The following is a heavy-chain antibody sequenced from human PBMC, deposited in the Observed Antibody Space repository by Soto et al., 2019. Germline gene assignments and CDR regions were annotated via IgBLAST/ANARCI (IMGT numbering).Heavy chain of an antibody. Sequence: QVQLQESGPGLVKPSGTLSLTCAVSGGSISSSNWWSWVRQPPGKGLEWIGEIYHSGSTNYNPSLKSRVTISVDKSKNQFSLKLSSVTAADTAVYYCARWRLVVVPAAKAYYYYGMDVWGQGTTVTVSS. CDR1: GGSISSSNW. V-gene: IGHV4-4*02. CDR3: ARWRLVVVPAAKAYYYYGMDV. D-gene: IGHD2-2*01. J-gene: IGHJ6*02. CDR2: IYHSGST.